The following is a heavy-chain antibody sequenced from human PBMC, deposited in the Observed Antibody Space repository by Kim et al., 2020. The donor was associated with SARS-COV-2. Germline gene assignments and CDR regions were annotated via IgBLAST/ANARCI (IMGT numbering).Heavy chain of an antibody. V-gene: IGHV3-15*01. Sequence: GGSLRLSCAASGFTFSAASMSWVRQAPGKGLEWVGRIKRKADGGTPDYSAPVEGRFTISRDDSNGTLYLQMSSLKTEDTAVYFCTGYGLDYLGQGMLVTV. CDR2: IKRKADGGTP. D-gene: IGHD5-12*01. CDR1: GFTFSAAS. CDR3: TGYGLDY. J-gene: IGHJ4*02.